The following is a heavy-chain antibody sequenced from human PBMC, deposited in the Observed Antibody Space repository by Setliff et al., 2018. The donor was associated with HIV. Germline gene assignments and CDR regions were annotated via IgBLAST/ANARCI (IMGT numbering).Heavy chain of an antibody. CDR1: GSLTSYY. Sequence: PSETLSLTCTVSGSLTSYYWSWIRQPPGKGLEWIGYIYYSGSSNYNPSLKSRVTISVDTSKDQFSLKLSSVTAADTAVYYCARGYPGIAVAGLSYYYYYYMDVWGKGTTVTVSS. CDR2: IYYSGSS. D-gene: IGHD6-19*01. CDR3: ARGYPGIAVAGLSYYYYYYMDV. V-gene: IGHV4-59*01. J-gene: IGHJ6*03.